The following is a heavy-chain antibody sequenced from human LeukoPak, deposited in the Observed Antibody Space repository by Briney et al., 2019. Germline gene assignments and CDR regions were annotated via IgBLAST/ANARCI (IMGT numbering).Heavy chain of an antibody. Sequence: SETLSLTCAVYGGSFSGYYWSWIRQPPGEGLEWIGEINHSGSTNYNPSLKSRVTISVDTSKNQFSLKLSSVTAADTAVYYCARGRFYSGYDLGLGVDYWGQGTLVTVSS. CDR3: ARGRFYSGYDLGLGVDY. J-gene: IGHJ4*02. CDR2: INHSGST. D-gene: IGHD5-12*01. V-gene: IGHV4-34*01. CDR1: GGSFSGYY.